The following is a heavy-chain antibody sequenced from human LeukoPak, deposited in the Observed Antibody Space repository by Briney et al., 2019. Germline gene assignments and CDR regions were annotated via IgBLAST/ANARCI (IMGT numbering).Heavy chain of an antibody. V-gene: IGHV4-34*01. Sequence: PSETLSLTCAVYGGSFSGYYWSWIRQPPGKGLEWIGEINHSGSTNYNPSLKSRVTISVDTSKNQFSLKLSSVTAADTAVYYCARAGGYYDFWSGSKSEWFDPWGQGTLVTVSS. D-gene: IGHD3-3*01. CDR3: ARAGGYYDFWSGSKSEWFDP. J-gene: IGHJ5*02. CDR1: GGSFSGYY. CDR2: INHSGST.